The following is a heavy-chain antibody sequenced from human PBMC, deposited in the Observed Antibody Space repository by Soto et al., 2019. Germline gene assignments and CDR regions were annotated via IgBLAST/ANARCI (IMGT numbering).Heavy chain of an antibody. Sequence: GGSLRLSCAASGFTFSSYGMHWVRQAPGKGLEWVAVISYDGSNKYYADSVKGRFTISRDNSKNTLYLQMNSLRAEDTAVYYCAKDKLILGGPQAYYMDVWGKGTTVTVSS. J-gene: IGHJ6*03. CDR3: AKDKLILGGPQAYYMDV. V-gene: IGHV3-30*18. D-gene: IGHD3-3*01. CDR2: ISYDGSNK. CDR1: GFTFSSYG.